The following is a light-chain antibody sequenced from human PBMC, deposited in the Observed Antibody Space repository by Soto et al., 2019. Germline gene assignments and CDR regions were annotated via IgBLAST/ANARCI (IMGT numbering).Light chain of an antibody. J-gene: IGKJ1*01. Sequence: EIVLTQSPGTLSLSPVEIATLSFMASQSVSSIYLAWYQQKPGQAPRLLIYGASSRATGIPDRFSGSGSGTDFTLTISRLEPEDFAVYYCQQYGSLRWTFGQGTKV. CDR3: QQYGSLRWT. V-gene: IGKV3-20*01. CDR1: QSVSSIY. CDR2: GAS.